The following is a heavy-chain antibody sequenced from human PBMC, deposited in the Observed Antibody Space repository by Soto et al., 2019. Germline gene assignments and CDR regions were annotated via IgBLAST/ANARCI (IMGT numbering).Heavy chain of an antibody. Sequence: SETLSLTCAVYGGSFSGYYWSWIRQPPGKGLEWIGEINHSGSTNYNPSLKSRVTISVDTSTSTAYMELRSLRSDDTAVYFCAREAPPEDYWGQGTLVTVSS. CDR3: AREAPPEDY. CDR1: GGSFSGYY. J-gene: IGHJ4*02. CDR2: INHSGST. V-gene: IGHV4-34*01.